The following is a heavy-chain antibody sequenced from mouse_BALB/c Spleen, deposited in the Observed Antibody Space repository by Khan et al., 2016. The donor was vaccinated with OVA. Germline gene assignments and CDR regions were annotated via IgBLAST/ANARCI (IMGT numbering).Heavy chain of an antibody. CDR1: GYTFSSYW. CDR3: SRGNYYGSSSWFGY. CDR2: ILPGSGSN. Sequence: QVQLKQSGAELMKPGASVKISCKATGYTFSSYWIEWVKQRPGHGLEWIGEILPGSGSNNYNEKFKGKATFNADTYSKTAYMQLSNLTSDDVAVSYFSRGNYYGSSSWFGYWGQGTLVTGS. J-gene: IGHJ3*01. D-gene: IGHD1-1*01. V-gene: IGHV1-9*01.